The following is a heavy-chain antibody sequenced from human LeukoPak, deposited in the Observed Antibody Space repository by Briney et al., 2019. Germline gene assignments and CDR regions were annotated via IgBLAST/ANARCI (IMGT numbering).Heavy chain of an antibody. CDR2: ISNSDNTI. CDR3: AKDTTAPPYYDFWSGYYGSWFDP. V-gene: IGHV3-11*04. D-gene: IGHD3-3*01. Sequence: GGSLRLSCSASGFIFSDFYMSWIRQAPGKGLEWISHISNSDNTIYYADSVKGRFTISRDNSKNTLYLQMNSLRAEDTAVYYCAKDTTAPPYYDFWSGYYGSWFDPWGQGTLVTVSS. J-gene: IGHJ5*02. CDR1: GFIFSDFY.